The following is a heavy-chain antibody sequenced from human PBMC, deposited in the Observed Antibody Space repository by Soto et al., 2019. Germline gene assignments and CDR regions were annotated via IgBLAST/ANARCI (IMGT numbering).Heavy chain of an antibody. CDR2: IDNRGSA. V-gene: IGHV4-34*01. D-gene: IGHD2-21*01. CDR1: GGSFSGYY. Sequence: QVQLQQWGAGLLKPSETLSLACAVYGGSFSGYYWSWIRQPPGQGLEWVGEIDNRGSANYNPSPKSRVTISVDTSKNQFSLKLSSVAAADTAVYYCTRRGGGNYPCCFDYWGQGTLLTVSS. J-gene: IGHJ4*02. CDR3: TRRGGGNYPCCFDY.